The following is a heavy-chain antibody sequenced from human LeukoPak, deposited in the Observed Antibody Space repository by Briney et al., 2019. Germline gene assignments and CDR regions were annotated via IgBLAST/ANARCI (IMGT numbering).Heavy chain of an antibody. CDR3: ARHASSGYYKHNWFDP. D-gene: IGHD3-22*01. J-gene: IGHJ5*02. V-gene: IGHV4-38-2*02. CDR1: GYSISSGYY. CDR2: VYHSGST. Sequence: MSSETLSLTCTVSGYSISSGYYWGWIRQPPGKGLEWIGSVYHSGSTYYNPSLKSRVTISVDTSKNQFSLKLSSVTAADTAVYYCARHASSGYYKHNWFDPWGQGTLVTVSS.